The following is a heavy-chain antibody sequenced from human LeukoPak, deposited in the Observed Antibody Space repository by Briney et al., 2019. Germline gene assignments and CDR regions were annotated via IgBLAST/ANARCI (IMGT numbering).Heavy chain of an antibody. V-gene: IGHV4-4*07. CDR1: GGSISSYY. Sequence: PSETLSLTCTVSGGSISSYYWSWIRQPAGKGLEWIGRIYTSGSTNYNPSLKSRVTMSVDTSKNQFSLKLSSVTAADTAVYYCAREGERRNYYDSSGYDYWGQGTLVTVSS. J-gene: IGHJ4*02. CDR2: IYTSGST. CDR3: AREGERRNYYDSSGYDY. D-gene: IGHD3-22*01.